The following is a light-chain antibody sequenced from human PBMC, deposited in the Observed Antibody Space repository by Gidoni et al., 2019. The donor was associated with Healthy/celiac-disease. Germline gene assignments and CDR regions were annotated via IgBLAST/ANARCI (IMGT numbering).Light chain of an antibody. J-gene: IGLJ1*01. CDR1: SGYSNYK. CDR2: VGTGGIVG. CDR3: GADHGSGSNFVRDV. V-gene: IGLV9-49*01. Sequence: QPVLTQPPSASASLGASVTLTCTLSSGYSNYKVDWYQQRPGKGPRFVMRVGTGGIVGSKGDGIPDRFSVLGSGLNRYLTIKNIQEEDESDYHCGADHGSGSNFVRDVFGTGTKVTVL.